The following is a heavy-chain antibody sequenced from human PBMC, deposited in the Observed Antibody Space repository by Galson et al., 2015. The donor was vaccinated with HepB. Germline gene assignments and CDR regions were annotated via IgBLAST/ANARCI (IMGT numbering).Heavy chain of an antibody. CDR2: ISSSSTI. D-gene: IGHD6-13*01. CDR1: GFTFSSYS. V-gene: IGHV3-48*01. J-gene: IGHJ2*01. Sequence: SLRLSCAASGFTFSSYSMNWVRQAPGKGLEWVSYISSSSTIYYADSVKGRFTISRDNAKNSLYLQMNSLRAEDTAVYYCARQVSSSRRVTYFDLWGRGTLVTVSS. CDR3: ARQVSSSRRVTYFDL.